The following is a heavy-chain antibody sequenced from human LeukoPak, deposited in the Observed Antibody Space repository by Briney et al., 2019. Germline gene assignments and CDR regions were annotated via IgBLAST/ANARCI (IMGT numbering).Heavy chain of an antibody. J-gene: IGHJ4*02. CDR1: GYTFTSYA. CDR2: INAGNGNT. D-gene: IGHD6-19*01. CDR3: ARDRPRGGRWLASFDY. Sequence: ASVKVSCKASGYTFTSYAMHWVRQAPGQRLEWMGWINAGNGNTKYSQKFQGRVTITRDTSASTAYMELSSLRSEDTAVYYCARDRPRGGRWLASFDYWGQGTLVTVSS. V-gene: IGHV1-3*01.